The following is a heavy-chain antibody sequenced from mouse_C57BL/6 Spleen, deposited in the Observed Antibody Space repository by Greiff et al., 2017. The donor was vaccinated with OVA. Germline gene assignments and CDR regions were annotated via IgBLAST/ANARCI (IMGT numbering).Heavy chain of an antibody. D-gene: IGHD3-2*02. CDR2: IDPSDSYT. CDR3: ASPDSSGYGGFAY. J-gene: IGHJ3*01. CDR1: GYTFTSYW. V-gene: IGHV1-69*01. Sequence: VQLQQPGAELVMPGASVKLSCKASGYTFTSYWMHWVKQRPGQGLEWIGEIDPSDSYTNYNQKFKGKSTLIVDKSSSTAYMQLSSLTSEDSAVYYCASPDSSGYGGFAYWGQGTLVTVSA.